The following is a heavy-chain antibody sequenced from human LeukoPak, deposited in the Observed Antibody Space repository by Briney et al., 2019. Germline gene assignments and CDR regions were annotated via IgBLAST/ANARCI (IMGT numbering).Heavy chain of an antibody. CDR2: INHSGST. J-gene: IGHJ4*02. Sequence: PSETLSLTCAVYGGSFSGYYWSWIRQPPGKGLEWIGEINHSGSTNYNPSLKSRVTISVDTSKNQFSLKLSSVTAADTAVYYCARVYCSSTSCSQNSSGWFDYWGQGTLVTVSS. D-gene: IGHD2-2*01. CDR3: ARVYCSSTSCSQNSSGWFDY. V-gene: IGHV4-34*01. CDR1: GGSFSGYY.